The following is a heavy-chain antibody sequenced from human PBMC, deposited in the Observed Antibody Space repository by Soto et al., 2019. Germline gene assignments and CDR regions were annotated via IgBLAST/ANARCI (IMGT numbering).Heavy chain of an antibody. V-gene: IGHV1-18*01. D-gene: IGHD2-15*01. CDR1: GYTFTSYG. J-gene: IGHJ5*02. CDR2: ISAYNGNT. Sequence: ASVKVSCKASGYTFTSYGISWVRQAPGQGHEWMGWISAYNGNTNYAQKLQGWVTMTRDTSISTAYMELSMLRSDDTAVYYCARGHDVVVVAATLRNQPPVTWFDPWGQGTLVTVSS. CDR3: ARGHDVVVVAATLRNQPPVTWFDP.